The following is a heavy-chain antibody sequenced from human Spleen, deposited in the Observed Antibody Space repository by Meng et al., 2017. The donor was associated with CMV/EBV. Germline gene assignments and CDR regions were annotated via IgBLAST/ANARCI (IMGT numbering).Heavy chain of an antibody. CDR2: ISGSGGST. V-gene: IGHV3-23*01. D-gene: IGHD6-13*01. CDR1: GFTFSSYA. CDR3: ARALGYRPRGDWFDP. J-gene: IGHJ5*02. Sequence: EVQLLESGGGLVQPGGSLRLSCAASGFTFSSYAMSWVRQAPGKGLEWVSAISGSGGSTYYADSVKGRFTISRDNSKNTLYLQMNSLRAEDTAVYYCARALGYRPRGDWFDPWGQGTLVTVSS.